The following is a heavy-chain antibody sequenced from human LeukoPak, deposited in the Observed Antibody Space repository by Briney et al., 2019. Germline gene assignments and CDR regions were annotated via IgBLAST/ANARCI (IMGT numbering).Heavy chain of an antibody. CDR1: GFTSSNYA. Sequence: GGSLRLSCAASGFTSSNYAMHWVRQAPGKGLEWVSAISGSGGDTYYADSVKGRFTISRDNAKNTLYLQMNSLRADDTAVYYCAKDTLLLLYWGQGTLVTVSS. D-gene: IGHD3-22*01. CDR3: AKDTLLLLY. CDR2: ISGSGGDT. V-gene: IGHV3-23*01. J-gene: IGHJ4*02.